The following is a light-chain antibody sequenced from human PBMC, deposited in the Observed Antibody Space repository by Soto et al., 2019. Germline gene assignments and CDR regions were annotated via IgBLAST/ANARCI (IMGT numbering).Light chain of an antibody. J-gene: IGKJ3*01. Sequence: ENVLTQSPGTLSLSPGERATLSCRASQSVTINYLAWYQQKPGQAPRLLIYGVSIRATGIPDRFSGSGSGTDFTLTISRLEPEDFAVYYCQQYGSSPFTFGPGTKVDIK. CDR3: QQYGSSPFT. CDR2: GVS. CDR1: QSVTINY. V-gene: IGKV3-20*01.